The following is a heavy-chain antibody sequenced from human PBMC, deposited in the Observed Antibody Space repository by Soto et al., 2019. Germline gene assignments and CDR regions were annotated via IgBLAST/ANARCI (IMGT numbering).Heavy chain of an antibody. CDR1: GFTFDSFA. D-gene: IGHD3-16*01. CDR2: ISASGGST. CDR3: GRGAVMPDS. J-gene: IGHJ4*02. V-gene: IGHV3-23*01. Sequence: EVQLLESGGGLEQPGGSLRLSCAASGFTFDSFAMPWVRQAPGKGLEWVSAISASGGSTFYADSVKGRFTNSRDSSKNTLYLQMNSLSAEDTAVYYCGRGAVMPDSWGQGTLVTVSS.